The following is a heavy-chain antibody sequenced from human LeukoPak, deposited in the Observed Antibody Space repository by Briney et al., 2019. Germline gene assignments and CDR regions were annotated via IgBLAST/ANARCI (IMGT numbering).Heavy chain of an antibody. V-gene: IGHV5-51*01. CDR2: IYPGDSDT. Sequence: GESLKIPCKGSGYSFTSYWIGWVRQMPGEGLEWMGIIYPGDSDTRYSPSFQGQVTISADKSISTAYLQWSSLKASDTAMYYCASPSRYYYYYMDVWGKGTTVTVSS. CDR1: GYSFTSYW. CDR3: ASPSRYYYYYMDV. J-gene: IGHJ6*03. D-gene: IGHD1-14*01.